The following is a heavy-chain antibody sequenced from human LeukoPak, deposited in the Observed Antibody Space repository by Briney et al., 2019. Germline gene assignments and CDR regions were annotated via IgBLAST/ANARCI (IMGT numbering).Heavy chain of an antibody. D-gene: IGHD5-12*01. V-gene: IGHV3-30*18. CDR1: GFTFSSYG. CDR3: AKAQVATITDYYYYGMDV. J-gene: IGHJ6*02. CDR2: ISYDGSNK. Sequence: GGSLRLSCAAPGFTFSSYGMHWVRQAPGKGLEWVAVISYDGSNKYYADSVKGRFTISRDNSKNTLYLQMNSLRAEDTAVYYCAKAQVATITDYYYYGMDVWGQGTTVTVSS.